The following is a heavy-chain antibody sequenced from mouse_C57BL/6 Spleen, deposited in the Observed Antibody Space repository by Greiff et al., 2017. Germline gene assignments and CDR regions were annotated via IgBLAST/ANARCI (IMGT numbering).Heavy chain of an antibody. CDR3: ARRGGSSYGGGAMDY. V-gene: IGHV1-69*01. D-gene: IGHD1-1*01. J-gene: IGHJ4*01. CDR2: IDPSDSYT. Sequence: QVQLQQPGAELVMPGASVKLSCKASGYTFTSYWMHWVKQRPGQGLEWIGEIDPSDSYTNYNQKFKGKSTLTVDKSSSTAYMQLSSLTSEDSAVYYCARRGGSSYGGGAMDYWGQGTSVTVSS. CDR1: GYTFTSYW.